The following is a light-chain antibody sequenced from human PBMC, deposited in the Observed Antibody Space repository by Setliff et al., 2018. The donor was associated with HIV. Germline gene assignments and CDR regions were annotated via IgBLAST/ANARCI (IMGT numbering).Light chain of an antibody. V-gene: IGLV3-21*03. CDR1: NIGSKS. J-gene: IGLJ1*01. CDR3: QVWDSSSDHHV. Sequence: SYELTQPPSVSVAPGKTARITCGGNNIGSKSVHWYQQKPGQAPVLVVYDDNDRPSGIPERFSGSNPGNTATLTISRVEAGDEADYYCQVWDSSSDHHVFGTGTKV. CDR2: DDN.